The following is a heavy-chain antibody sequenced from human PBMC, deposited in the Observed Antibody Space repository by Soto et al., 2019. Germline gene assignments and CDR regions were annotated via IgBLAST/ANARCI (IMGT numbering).Heavy chain of an antibody. J-gene: IGHJ4*02. D-gene: IGHD6-13*01. Sequence: PGGSLRLSCAASGFIFSRHWMSWVRQAPGKGLEWVANINQDGREQYYVDSVKGRFTISRDNAKNSLYLQMNSPRAEDTAVYFCARRMQQRTNAYCFDCWGQGTLVTVSS. CDR1: GFIFSRHW. CDR3: ARRMQQRTNAYCFDC. V-gene: IGHV3-7*04. CDR2: INQDGREQ.